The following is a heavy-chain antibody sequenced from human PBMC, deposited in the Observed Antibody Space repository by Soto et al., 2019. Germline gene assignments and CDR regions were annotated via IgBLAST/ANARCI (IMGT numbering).Heavy chain of an antibody. V-gene: IGHV3-33*01. D-gene: IGHD6-19*01. CDR1: GFTFSSYG. J-gene: IGHJ4*02. CDR3: ARDQWLVSFDY. Sequence: QVQLVESGGGVVQPGRSLRLSCAASGFTFSSYGMHWVRQAPGKGLEWVAVIWYDGSNKYYEDSVKGRLTISRDNSKNTLHLQMNSLRAEDTAVYYCARDQWLVSFDYWGQGTLVTVSS. CDR2: IWYDGSNK.